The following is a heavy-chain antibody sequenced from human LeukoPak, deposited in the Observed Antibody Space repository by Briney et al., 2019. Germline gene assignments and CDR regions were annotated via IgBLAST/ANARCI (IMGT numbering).Heavy chain of an antibody. CDR1: GYTFTGYY. D-gene: IGHD1-14*01. CDR3: ASTAGSIPYYYYMDV. CDR2: INPNSGGT. J-gene: IGHJ6*03. Sequence: ASVKVSCKASGYTFTGYYMHWVRQAPGQGLEWMGWINPNSGGTNYAQKFQGRVTMTRDTSISTAYMELSRLRSDDTAVYYCASTAGSIPYYYYMDVWGKGATVTVSS. V-gene: IGHV1-2*02.